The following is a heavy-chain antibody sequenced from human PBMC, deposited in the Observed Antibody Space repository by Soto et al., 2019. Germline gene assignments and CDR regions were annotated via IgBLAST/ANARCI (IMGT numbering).Heavy chain of an antibody. Sequence: GGSLRLSCVASGFTFDNYAMAWVRQAPGKGLEWVSVISGSGESTYYADSVKGRFAIFRGNSRDILYLHMGGLRAEDTAVYFCARSRVEARYKFDSWGQGTPVTVSS. V-gene: IGHV3-23*01. CDR3: ARSRVEARYKFDS. CDR1: GFTFDNYA. CDR2: ISGSGEST. J-gene: IGHJ4*02. D-gene: IGHD1-1*01.